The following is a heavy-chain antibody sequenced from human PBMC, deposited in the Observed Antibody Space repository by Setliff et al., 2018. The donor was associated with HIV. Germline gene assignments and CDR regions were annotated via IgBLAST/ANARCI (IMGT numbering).Heavy chain of an antibody. Sequence: ASVKVSCKASGYTFTNFYIHWVRQAPGQGLKWLGMINPSGGTTTYAQKFQGRVTMTSDTSTSTVYMDLSSLGSEDTAVYYCARGGHYSGSYLPRDYYMDVWGEGTTVT. CDR3: ARGGHYSGSYLPRDYYMDV. CDR2: INPSGGTT. V-gene: IGHV1-46*01. J-gene: IGHJ6*03. D-gene: IGHD1-26*01. CDR1: GYTFTNFY.